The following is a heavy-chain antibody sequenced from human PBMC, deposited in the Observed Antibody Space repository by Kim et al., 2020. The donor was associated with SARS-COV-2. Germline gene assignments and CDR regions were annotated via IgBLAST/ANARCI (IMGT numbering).Heavy chain of an antibody. D-gene: IGHD4-17*01. CDR3: ARYYGDYRIDY. Sequence: TNYSPSFQGHVTISADKSISTAYLQWSSLKASDTAMYYCARYYGDYRIDYWGQGTLVTVSS. V-gene: IGHV5-10-1*01. CDR2: T. J-gene: IGHJ4*02.